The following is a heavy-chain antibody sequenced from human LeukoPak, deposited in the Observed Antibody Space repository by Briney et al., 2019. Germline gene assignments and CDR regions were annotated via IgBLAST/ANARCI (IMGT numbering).Heavy chain of an antibody. D-gene: IGHD1-26*01. V-gene: IGHV3-23*01. Sequence: PGASLRLSCAASGFTFSSYVMSWVRQAPGKGLGWVSGISGSGDSTYYADSVKGRFTISRGNSKNTLYLQMNSLRAEDTAVYYCAKDRIVGATARLFDYWGQGTLVTVSS. J-gene: IGHJ4*02. CDR1: GFTFSSYV. CDR3: AKDRIVGATARLFDY. CDR2: ISGSGDST.